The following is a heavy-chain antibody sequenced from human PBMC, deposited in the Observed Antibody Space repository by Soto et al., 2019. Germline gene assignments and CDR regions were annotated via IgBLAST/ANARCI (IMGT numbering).Heavy chain of an antibody. J-gene: IGHJ4*02. CDR3: AKSGWGSSPYYYFDY. D-gene: IGHD6-19*01. Sequence: SLRLSCAASGFTFSSYAMSWVRQAPGKGLEWVSAISGSGGSTYYADSVKGRFTISRDNSKNTLYLQMNSLRAEDTAVYYCAKSGWGSSPYYYFDYWGQGTLVTVPS. CDR1: GFTFSSYA. V-gene: IGHV3-23*01. CDR2: ISGSGGST.